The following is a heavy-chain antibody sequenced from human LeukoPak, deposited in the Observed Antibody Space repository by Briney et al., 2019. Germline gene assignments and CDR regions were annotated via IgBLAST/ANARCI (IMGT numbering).Heavy chain of an antibody. D-gene: IGHD3-10*01. V-gene: IGHV1-2*02. J-gene: IGHJ4*02. CDR2: INPNNGGT. Sequence: ASVKVSCKASGYTFTGYYMHWVRQAPGQGLEWMGWINPNNGGTKYAQNFQGRVTMTRDTSISTAYMELDRLRFVDTAVYYCARDSGGVPDYWGQGTLVTVSS. CDR3: ARDSGGVPDY. CDR1: GYTFTGYY.